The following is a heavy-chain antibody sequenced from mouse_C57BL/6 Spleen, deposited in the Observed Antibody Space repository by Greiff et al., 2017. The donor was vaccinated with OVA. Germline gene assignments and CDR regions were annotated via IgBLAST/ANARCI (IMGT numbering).Heavy chain of an antibody. J-gene: IGHJ2*01. CDR1: GYTFTDYE. V-gene: IGHV1-15*01. D-gene: IGHD2-4*01. Sequence: VQLQQSGAELVRPGASVTLSCKASGYTFTDYEMHWVKQTPVHGLEWIGATDPETGGTAYNQTFKGKAILTADKSSSTSYMELRSLTSEDSAVYYCTDYYDYPYYFDYWGQGTTLTVSS. CDR2: TDPETGGT. CDR3: TDYYDYPYYFDY.